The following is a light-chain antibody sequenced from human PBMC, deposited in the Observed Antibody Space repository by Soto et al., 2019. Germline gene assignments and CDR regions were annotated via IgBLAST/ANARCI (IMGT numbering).Light chain of an antibody. CDR3: QQSYRTPDNT. CDR2: AAS. CDR1: QSISSY. J-gene: IGKJ4*01. V-gene: IGKV1-39*01. Sequence: DIQMTQSPSSLSASVGDRVTITCRASQSISSYLNWYQQKPGKAPKLLIYAASSLQSGVPSRLSGSGSGTDFTLTSSRLQPEDFATYYCQQSYRTPDNTFGGGTKVEIK.